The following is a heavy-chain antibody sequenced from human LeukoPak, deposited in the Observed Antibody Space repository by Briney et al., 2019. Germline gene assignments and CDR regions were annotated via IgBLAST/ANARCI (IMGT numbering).Heavy chain of an antibody. J-gene: IGHJ4*02. CDR1: GYSFTSYW. CDR2: IYPGDSET. CDR3: ARRRDLYSGSYYPFDY. D-gene: IGHD1-26*01. Sequence: GESLKISCKGSGYSFTSYWIGWVRQMPGKGLEGMGIIYPGDSETRYIPSFQGQVTISADKSISTAYLQWGSLKASDTAMYYCARRRDLYSGSYYPFDYWGQGTLVTVSS. V-gene: IGHV5-51*01.